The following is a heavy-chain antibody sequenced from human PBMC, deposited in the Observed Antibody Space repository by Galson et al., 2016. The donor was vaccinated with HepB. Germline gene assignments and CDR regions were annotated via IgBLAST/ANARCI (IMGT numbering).Heavy chain of an antibody. J-gene: IGHJ6*02. Sequence: ETLSLTCTVSGGSISSSSYYWGWIRQPPGKGLEWIGSIYYSGSTYYNPSLKSRVTISVDTSKNQFSLKLSSVTAADTAVYYCATNVGLGTDYYGSGSSKWGSRNYYYDMDVWGQGTTVTVSS. CDR3: ATNVGLGTDYYGSGSSKWGSRNYYYDMDV. V-gene: IGHV4-39*01. CDR2: IYYSGST. D-gene: IGHD3-10*01. CDR1: GGSISSSSYY.